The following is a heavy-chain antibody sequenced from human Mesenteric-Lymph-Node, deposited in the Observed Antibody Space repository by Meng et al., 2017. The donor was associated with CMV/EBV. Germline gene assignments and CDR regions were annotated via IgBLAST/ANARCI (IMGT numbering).Heavy chain of an antibody. Sequence: SGFNFSSYNKSRVRKAPGKGLEWISFIDSSSSYIYYADSLKGRFTISRDNTKNSLYLQMNSLRAEDTAVYYGARGRESGILEWSFGFWGQGTLVTVSS. V-gene: IGHV3-21*01. CDR2: IDSSSSYI. J-gene: IGHJ4*02. CDR3: ARGRESGILEWSFGF. CDR1: GFNFSSYN. D-gene: IGHD3-3*01.